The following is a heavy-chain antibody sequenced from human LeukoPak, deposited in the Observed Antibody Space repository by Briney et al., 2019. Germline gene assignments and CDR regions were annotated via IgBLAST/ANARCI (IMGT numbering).Heavy chain of an antibody. D-gene: IGHD1-26*01. J-gene: IGHJ6*02. V-gene: IGHV3-7*01. CDR2: IKQDGSEK. CDR3: ARDPGPPYSGRPRGV. Sequence: GGSLRLSCAASGFTFSSYWMSWVRQAPGKGLEWVANIKQDGSEKYYVDSVKGRFTISRDNAKNSLYLQMNSLRAEDTAVYYCARDPGPPYSGRPRGVWGQGTTVTVSS. CDR1: GFTFSSYW.